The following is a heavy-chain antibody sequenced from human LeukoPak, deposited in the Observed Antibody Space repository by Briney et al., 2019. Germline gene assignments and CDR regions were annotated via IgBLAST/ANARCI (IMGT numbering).Heavy chain of an antibody. CDR1: GFTFSSYA. Sequence: QPGGSLRLSCAASGFTFSSYAMSWVRQAPGMGLEWVSAISGSGGSTYYADSVKGRFTISRDSSKNTLYLQMNSLRAEDTAVYYCAKKYSGSYYPSGYFDYWGQGTLVTVSS. J-gene: IGHJ4*02. CDR3: AKKYSGSYYPSGYFDY. V-gene: IGHV3-23*01. D-gene: IGHD1-26*01. CDR2: ISGSGGST.